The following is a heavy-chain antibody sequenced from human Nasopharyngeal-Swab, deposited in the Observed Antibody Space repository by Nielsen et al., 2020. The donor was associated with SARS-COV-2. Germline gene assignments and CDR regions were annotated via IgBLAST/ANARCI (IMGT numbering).Heavy chain of an antibody. CDR1: RFTFSRWP. CDR3: ASLRADTPDFAY. Sequence: GGSLRLSCVASRFTFSRWPMHWVRQAPGKGLEWVTVISSDGSDKQYVDSVKGRFTISRDNSKNTLYLQVKSLRAVDTGAYYCASLRADTPDFAYLGQGTLVTVSS. V-gene: IGHV3-30*03. CDR2: ISSDGSDK. J-gene: IGHJ4*02. D-gene: IGHD2-15*01.